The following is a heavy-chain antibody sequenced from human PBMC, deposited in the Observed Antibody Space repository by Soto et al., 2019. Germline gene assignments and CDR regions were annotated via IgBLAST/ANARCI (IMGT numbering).Heavy chain of an antibody. CDR1: GFTFSSYA. CDR2: ISGSGGST. D-gene: IGHD3-3*01. Sequence: GGSLRLSCAASGFTFSSYAMSWVRQAPGKGLEWVSAISGSGGSTYYADSVKGRFTISRDNSKNTLYLQMNSLRAEDTAVYYCAKDPSLRFLEWLLAFDYWGQGTLVTVSS. V-gene: IGHV3-23*01. CDR3: AKDPSLRFLEWLLAFDY. J-gene: IGHJ4*02.